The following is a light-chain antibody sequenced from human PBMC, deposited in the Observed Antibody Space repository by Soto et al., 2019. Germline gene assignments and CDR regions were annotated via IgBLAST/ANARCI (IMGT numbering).Light chain of an antibody. Sequence: ETVLTQSPGTLSLSPGERATLSCGASQSVTSNYLAWYQQKSGQAPRLLIYGASNRATGIPDRFSGSGSGTDFTLTISRLAPEDFAVYYCQQHGSSPPSWTFGQGTKVEIK. CDR2: GAS. CDR1: QSVTSNY. V-gene: IGKV3-20*01. CDR3: QQHGSSPPSWT. J-gene: IGKJ1*01.